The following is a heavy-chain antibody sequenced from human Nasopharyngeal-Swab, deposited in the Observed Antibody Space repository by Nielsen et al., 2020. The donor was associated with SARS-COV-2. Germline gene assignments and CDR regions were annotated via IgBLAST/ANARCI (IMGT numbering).Heavy chain of an antibody. CDR3: AKGGYCSGGSYFNWFDP. CDR1: GFTFDDYA. Sequence: GGSLRLSCAASGFTFDDYAMHWVRQAPGKGLEWVSGISWNSGSIGYADSVKGRFTISRDNAKNSLYLQMNSLRAEDTALYYCAKGGYCSGGSYFNWFDPWGQGTLVTVSS. J-gene: IGHJ5*02. D-gene: IGHD2-15*01. CDR2: ISWNSGSI. V-gene: IGHV3-9*01.